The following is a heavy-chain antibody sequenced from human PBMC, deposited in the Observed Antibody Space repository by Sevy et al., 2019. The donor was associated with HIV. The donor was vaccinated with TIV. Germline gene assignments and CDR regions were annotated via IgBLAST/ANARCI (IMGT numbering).Heavy chain of an antibody. D-gene: IGHD7-27*01. CDR2: IYPSGSA. Sequence: SETLSLTCTISGGSINNYYWSWIRQPAGKGLEWIGRIYPSGSANYNPSLRSRATLSVDTPKNQFSLGLRSVTAADTAVYYCARGSAGVGDYYHYFYYMDVWGKGTTVTVSS. CDR3: ARGSAGVGDYYHYFYYMDV. V-gene: IGHV4-4*07. J-gene: IGHJ6*03. CDR1: GGSINNYY.